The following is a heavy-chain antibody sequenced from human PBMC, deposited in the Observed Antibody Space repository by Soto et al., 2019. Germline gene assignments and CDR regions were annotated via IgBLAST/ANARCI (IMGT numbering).Heavy chain of an antibody. Sequence: PGGSLRLSCAASGFTFSSYAMSWVRQAPGKGLEWVSAISGSGGSTYYADSVKGRFTISRDNSKNTLYLQMNSLRAEDTAVYYSAKEPGLLVYATTSYFENWGQGTLVTISS. D-gene: IGHD2-8*01. CDR1: GFTFSSYA. J-gene: IGHJ4*01. V-gene: IGHV3-23*01. CDR2: ISGSGGST. CDR3: AKEPGLLVYATTSYFEN.